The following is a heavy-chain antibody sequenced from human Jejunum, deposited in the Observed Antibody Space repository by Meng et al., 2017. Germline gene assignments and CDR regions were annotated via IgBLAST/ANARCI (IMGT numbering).Heavy chain of an antibody. Sequence: QVQLVESGGGVVQPGRSLRRSEAAAGFNFNNFGMHWVREAPGKGLEWLAVISYEGSKKYYADSLKGRFTISRDNSKKMVYLQMNSLSAEDTAVYYCARPTVLLWFGEGRNYFDSWGQGTLVTVSS. D-gene: IGHD3-10*01. V-gene: IGHV3-30*03. CDR1: GFNFNNFG. CDR2: ISYEGSKK. J-gene: IGHJ5*01. CDR3: ARPTVLLWFGEGRNYFDS.